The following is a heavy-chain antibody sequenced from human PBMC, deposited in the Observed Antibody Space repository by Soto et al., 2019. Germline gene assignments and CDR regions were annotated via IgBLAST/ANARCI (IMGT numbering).Heavy chain of an antibody. CDR1: GFSLSNSRMG. J-gene: IGHJ6*02. Sequence: SGPTLVNPTETLTLTCTVSGFSLSNSRMGVSWIRQPPGKALEWLAHIFSNDEKSYSTSLKSRLTISKDTSKSQVVLTMTNMDPVDTATYYCARTDYYDSSRMDVWGQGTTVTVSS. CDR3: ARTDYYDSSRMDV. D-gene: IGHD3-22*01. CDR2: IFSNDEK. V-gene: IGHV2-26*01.